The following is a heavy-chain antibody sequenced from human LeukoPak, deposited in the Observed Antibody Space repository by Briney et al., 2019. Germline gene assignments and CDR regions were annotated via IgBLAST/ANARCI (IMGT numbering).Heavy chain of an antibody. CDR3: ARDLRGNVHFDY. D-gene: IGHD1-1*01. V-gene: IGHV1-18*01. J-gene: IGHJ4*02. CDR2: ITTYNDKA. Sequence: ASVKVSCKTSGYTFAAYGINWVRQAPGQGLEWMGRITTYNDKANYAQKFQGSVTLTTDTSTNTAFMELRSLRSDDTAIYFCARDLRGNVHFDYWGQGTLVTVSS. CDR1: GYTFAAYG.